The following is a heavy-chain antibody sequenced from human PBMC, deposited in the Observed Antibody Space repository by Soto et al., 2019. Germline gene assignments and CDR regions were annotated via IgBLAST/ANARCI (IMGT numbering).Heavy chain of an antibody. CDR1: GFTFSSYA. CDR3: AKDWEWNWFSSRIDHFDY. D-gene: IGHD6-13*01. J-gene: IGHJ4*02. CDR2: ISGSGGST. Sequence: GRSLRLSSAASGFTFSSYAMSWVRPAPGKGLEWVSAISGSGGSTYYADSVKGRFTISRHNSKNTLYLQMNSLRAEDTAVYYCAKDWEWNWFSSRIDHFDYWGQGTLVTVSS. V-gene: IGHV3-23*01.